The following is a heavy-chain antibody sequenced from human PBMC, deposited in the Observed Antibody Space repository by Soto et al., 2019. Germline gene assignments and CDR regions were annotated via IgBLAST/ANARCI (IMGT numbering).Heavy chain of an antibody. J-gene: IGHJ4*02. CDR2: MNPKTVNT. CDR3: ARGGSAWSTPFDY. V-gene: IGHV1-8*01. D-gene: IGHD6-19*01. Sequence: QVQLVQSGAEVKKPGASVKVSCKASGYTFTSYDINWVRQATGQVIEWMGWMNPKTVNTGYAQKFQGGVTMTRNTSINTAYMELSSLRSEDTAVYYCARGGSAWSTPFDYWGQGTLVTVSS. CDR1: GYTFTSYD.